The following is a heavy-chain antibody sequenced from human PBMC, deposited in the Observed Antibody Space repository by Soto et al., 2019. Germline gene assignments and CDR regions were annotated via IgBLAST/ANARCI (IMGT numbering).Heavy chain of an antibody. Sequence: GGSLRLSCAASGFTFSSYSMNWVRQAPGKGLEWVSYISSSSSTIYYADSVKGRFTISRDNAKNSLYLQMNSLRDEDTAVYYCARSMGGYDPTALFYYYGIDVWGQGTTVTVSS. D-gene: IGHD5-12*01. CDR3: ARSMGGYDPTALFYYYGIDV. V-gene: IGHV3-48*02. CDR2: ISSSSSTI. CDR1: GFTFSSYS. J-gene: IGHJ6*02.